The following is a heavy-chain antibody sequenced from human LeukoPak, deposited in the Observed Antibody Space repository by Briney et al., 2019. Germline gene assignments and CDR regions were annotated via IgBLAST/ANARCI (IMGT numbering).Heavy chain of an antibody. V-gene: IGHV1-69*13. Sequence: SVKVSCKASGYTFTGYYMHWVRQAPGQGLEWMGGIIPIFGTANYAQKFQGRVTITADESTSTAYMELSSLRSEDTAVYYCAREDIAAAGIYYFDYWGQGTLVTVSS. CDR3: AREDIAAAGIYYFDY. J-gene: IGHJ4*02. CDR1: GYTFTGYY. CDR2: IIPIFGTA. D-gene: IGHD6-13*01.